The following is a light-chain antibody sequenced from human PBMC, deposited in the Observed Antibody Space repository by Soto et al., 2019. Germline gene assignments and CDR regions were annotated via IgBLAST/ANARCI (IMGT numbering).Light chain of an antibody. Sequence: SYELTQPPSVSVSLGQMARITCSGEALPKKYAYWYQQKPGQSPVVVIYKGTERPSGLPERFSGSTSGTIVTLTISGVQAEHEADYYCLSTDNSGNVWVFGGGTKVTVL. CDR2: KGT. CDR1: ALPKKY. V-gene: IGLV3-16*01. J-gene: IGLJ2*01. CDR3: LSTDNSGNVWV.